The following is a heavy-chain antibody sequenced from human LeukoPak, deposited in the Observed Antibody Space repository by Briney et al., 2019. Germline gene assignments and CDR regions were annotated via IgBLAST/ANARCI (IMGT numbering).Heavy chain of an antibody. V-gene: IGHV4-39*01. CDR1: GGSISSSSYY. CDR3: ARQAWTTTYFDY. D-gene: IGHD3/OR15-3a*01. Sequence: RASETLSLTCTVSGGSISSSSYYWGWIRQPPGKGLEWIGSIYYSGSTYYNPSLKSRVTISVDTSKNQFSLKLSSVTAADTAVYYCARQAWTTTYFDYWGPGALVTVSS. J-gene: IGHJ4*02. CDR2: IYYSGST.